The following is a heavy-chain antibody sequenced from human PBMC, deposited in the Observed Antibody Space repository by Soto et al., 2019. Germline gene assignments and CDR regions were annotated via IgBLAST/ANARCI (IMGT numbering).Heavy chain of an antibody. CDR2: SRDKDNGYTT. CDR3: ARDYYDKSGSSAWYFDL. J-gene: IGHJ2*01. D-gene: IGHD3-16*01. CDR1: GFFFSDHY. V-gene: IGHV3-72*01. Sequence: EVELVESGGGLVQPGGSLRLSCTASGFFFSDHYMEWVRQAPGKGQEWVGGSRDKDNGYTTEYDASVRDRFTISRDDSKNSLFLKLNSLRIEDTAVYYCARDYYDKSGSSAWYFDLWGRGTLVTVSS.